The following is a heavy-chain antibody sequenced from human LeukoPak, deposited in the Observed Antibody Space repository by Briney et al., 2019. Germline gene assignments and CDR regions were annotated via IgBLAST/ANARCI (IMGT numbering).Heavy chain of an antibody. CDR3: ASRDPCSGSTCYGLGY. J-gene: IGHJ4*02. CDR1: GFTFSSYS. CDR2: ISGGGT. D-gene: IGHD2-15*01. V-gene: IGHV3-23*01. Sequence: GGSLRLSCAASGFTFSSYSMNWVRQAPGKGLEWVSTISGGGTYYADSVKGRFTISRDNSKNTLYLQMNSLRGEDTAVYYCASRDPCSGSTCYGLGYWGQGTLVTVSP.